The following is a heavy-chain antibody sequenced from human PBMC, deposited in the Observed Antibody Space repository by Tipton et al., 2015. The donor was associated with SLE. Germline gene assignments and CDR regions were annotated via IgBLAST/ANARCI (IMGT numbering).Heavy chain of an antibody. V-gene: IGHV6-1*01. CDR3: ARGEAAATTLGIYYYYMDV. CDR1: GDSVSSNSAA. D-gene: IGHD6-13*01. Sequence: PGLVKPSQTLSLTCAISGDSVSSNSAAWNWIRQSPSRGLEWLGRTYYRSKWYNDYAVSVKSRITINPDTSKNQFSLQLNSVTPEDTAVYYCARGEAAATTLGIYYYYMDVWGKGTTVTVSS. J-gene: IGHJ6*03. CDR2: TYYRSKWYN.